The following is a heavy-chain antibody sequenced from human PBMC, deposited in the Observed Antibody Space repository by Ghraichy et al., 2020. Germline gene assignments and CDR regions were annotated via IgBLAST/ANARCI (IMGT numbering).Heavy chain of an antibody. D-gene: IGHD2-15*01. V-gene: IGHV3-21*01. Sequence: LSLTCAASGFTFSTYSMSWARQAPGKGLEWVSSISSSSGSIYYADSVKGRFTISRDNAKNSLYLQINSLRAEDSAVYYCVMCSGGRCHQSAFDFWGQGTMVTVSS. CDR2: ISSSSGSI. CDR3: VMCSGGRCHQSAFDF. CDR1: GFTFSTYS. J-gene: IGHJ3*01.